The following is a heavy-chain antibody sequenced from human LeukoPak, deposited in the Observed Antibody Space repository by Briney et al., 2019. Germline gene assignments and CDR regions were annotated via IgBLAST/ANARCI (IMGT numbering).Heavy chain of an antibody. CDR1: GFTFSRFW. CDR2: IDQSGGRN. CDR3: ARDVEGGTFDI. D-gene: IGHD3-16*01. V-gene: IGHV3-7*05. J-gene: IGHJ3*02. Sequence: PGGFLRLSCAAAGFTFSRFWMNWVRQAPGRGLEWVANIDQSGGRNNYVDSVKGRFTISRDNAKNSLFLEMSSLGADDTAVYFCARDVEGGTFDIWGQGTTVTVSS.